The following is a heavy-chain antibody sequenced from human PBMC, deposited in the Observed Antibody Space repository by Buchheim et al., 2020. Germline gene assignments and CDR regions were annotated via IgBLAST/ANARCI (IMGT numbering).Heavy chain of an antibody. V-gene: IGHV3-30*18. CDR1: GFTFSSYG. J-gene: IGHJ6*02. D-gene: IGHD3-3*01. CDR3: AKDSAIAIFGVVNRGYGLDV. Sequence: QAHLVESGGGVVQPGRSLRLSCAASGFTFSSYGLHWVRQAPGKGLEWVAVISYDGSNKYYADSVKGRFTISRDNSNNTLYLQMNSLRAEDTAVYYCAKDSAIAIFGVVNRGYGLDVWGQGTT. CDR2: ISYDGSNK.